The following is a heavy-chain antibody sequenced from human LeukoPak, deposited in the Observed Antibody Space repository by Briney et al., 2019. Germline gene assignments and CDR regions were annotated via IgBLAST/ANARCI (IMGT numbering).Heavy chain of an antibody. D-gene: IGHD4-11*01. CDR3: ARGTVGGKDYFYMDV. Sequence: ASVKVSCKTSGYTFTSYWINWVRQAPGQGLEWMGWISGINGNTNLAQKMQGRVTLTTDSSTRTGYMELRSLRSDDTAVYYCARGTVGGKDYFYMDVWGKGTTVSVSS. V-gene: IGHV1-18*01. J-gene: IGHJ6*03. CDR2: ISGINGNT. CDR1: GYTFTSYW.